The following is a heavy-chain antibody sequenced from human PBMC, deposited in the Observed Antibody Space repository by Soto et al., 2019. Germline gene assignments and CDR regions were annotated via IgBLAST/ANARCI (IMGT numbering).Heavy chain of an antibody. CDR2: TYYRSKWYN. Sequence: SQTLSLTCAISGDGVSSNSAAWNWIRQSPSRGLEWLGRTYYRSKWYNDYAVSVKSRITINPDTSKNQFSLQLNSVTPEDSAVYSCARVTPRSSCYYFDYWGQGTLVTVSS. CDR3: ARVTPRSSCYYFDY. J-gene: IGHJ4*02. D-gene: IGHD6-13*01. V-gene: IGHV6-1*01. CDR1: GDGVSSNSAA.